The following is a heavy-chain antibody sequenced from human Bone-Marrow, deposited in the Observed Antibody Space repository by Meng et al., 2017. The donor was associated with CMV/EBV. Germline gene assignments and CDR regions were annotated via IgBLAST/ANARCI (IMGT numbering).Heavy chain of an antibody. CDR1: GYSISSGYY. J-gene: IGHJ3*02. Sequence: SETLSLTCTVSGYSISSGYYWGWIRQPPGKGLEWIGSIYHSGSTYYNPSLKSRVTISVDTSKNQFSLKLSSVTAADTAVYYCARADDYDSSGYHPDAFDIWGQGTMVTVSS. D-gene: IGHD3-22*01. V-gene: IGHV4-38-2*02. CDR3: ARADDYDSSGYHPDAFDI. CDR2: IYHSGST.